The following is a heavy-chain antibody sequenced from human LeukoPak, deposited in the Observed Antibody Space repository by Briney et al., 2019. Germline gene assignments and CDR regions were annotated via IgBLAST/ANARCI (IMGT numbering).Heavy chain of an antibody. CDR3: ARRINSGWYESWFDP. D-gene: IGHD6-19*01. J-gene: IGHJ5*02. CDR2: MYHSGST. CDR1: GYSISSGFY. V-gene: IGHV4-38-2*02. Sequence: PSETLSLTCTVSGYSISSGFYWGWIRQPPGKGLEWIGSMYHSGSTYYNPSLKSRVTISVDTSKNQFSLKLSSVTAADTAVYYCARRINSGWYESWFDPWGQGTLVTVSS.